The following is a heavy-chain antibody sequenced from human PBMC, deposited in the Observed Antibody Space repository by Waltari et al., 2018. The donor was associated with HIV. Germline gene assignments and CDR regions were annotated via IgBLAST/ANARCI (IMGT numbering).Heavy chain of an antibody. CDR1: GYTFTGYY. CDR3: TRVGFGSGTYYFPGGY. V-gene: IGHV1-2*02. D-gene: IGHD3-10*01. CDR2: INPNRGDT. J-gene: IGHJ4*02. Sequence: QVQLVQSGAEVKSPGDSVKVSCKASGYTFTGYYIHWVRQAPGQGLEWMGWINPNRGDTNYAPKFQGRVIMTRDTSINTVYMGLSRLTSDDTAVYYCTRVGFGSGTYYFPGGYWGQGTLVTVSS.